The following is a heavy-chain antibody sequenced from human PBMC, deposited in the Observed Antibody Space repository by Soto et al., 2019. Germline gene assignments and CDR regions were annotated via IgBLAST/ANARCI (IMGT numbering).Heavy chain of an antibody. Sequence: SVKVSCKASGGTFSSYAISWVRQAPGQGLEWMGGIIPIFGTANYAQKFQGRVTITADESTSTAYMELSSLRSEDTAVYYCARDRGGSSGYYPDAFDIWGQGTMVTVSS. CDR2: IIPIFGTA. CDR3: ARDRGGSSGYYPDAFDI. D-gene: IGHD3-22*01. V-gene: IGHV1-69*13. J-gene: IGHJ3*02. CDR1: GGTFSSYA.